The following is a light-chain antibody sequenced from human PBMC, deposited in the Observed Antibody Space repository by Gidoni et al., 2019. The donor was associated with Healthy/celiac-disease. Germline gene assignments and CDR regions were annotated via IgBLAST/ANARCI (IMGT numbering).Light chain of an antibody. CDR1: QSVSSSY. Sequence: EIVLTQSPGTLSLSPGERATLSCRASQSVSSSYLAWYQQKPGQAPRLLIYGASSRANGNPDRFSGSGSGTDFTLTISRLEPEDCAVYYCQQYGSSPRYTFGQGTKLEIK. CDR2: GAS. CDR3: QQYGSSPRYT. V-gene: IGKV3-20*01. J-gene: IGKJ2*01.